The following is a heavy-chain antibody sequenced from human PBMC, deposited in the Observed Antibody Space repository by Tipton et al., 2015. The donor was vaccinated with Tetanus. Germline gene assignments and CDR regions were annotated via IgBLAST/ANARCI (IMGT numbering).Heavy chain of an antibody. V-gene: IGHV4-59*01. D-gene: IGHD2-2*01. Sequence: TLSLTCTVSGGSISGSYWSWIRQPPGKGLEWIGYVYYNGNTHYNPALKSRVTISVDTSKNQFSLKLRSVTAADTAIYYCAREVPAAGHFDSWGQGTLVTVSS. CDR2: VYYNGNT. J-gene: IGHJ4*02. CDR1: GGSISGSY. CDR3: AREVPAAGHFDS.